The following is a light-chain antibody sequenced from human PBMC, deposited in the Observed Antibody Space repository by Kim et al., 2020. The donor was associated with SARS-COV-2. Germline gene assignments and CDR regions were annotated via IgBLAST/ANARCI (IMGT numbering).Light chain of an antibody. CDR2: GAA. CDR3: QQYTTSPPAYT. V-gene: IGKV3-20*01. J-gene: IGKJ2*01. CDR1: QRRRSEL. Sequence: GERATRAGRDSQRRRSELLAGYQKIAGKPLRLRRGGAANRAAGIPDRFSGGGSGTDFTLTSTRLEPADAAVYYCQQYTTSPPAYTVGQGTKLEI.